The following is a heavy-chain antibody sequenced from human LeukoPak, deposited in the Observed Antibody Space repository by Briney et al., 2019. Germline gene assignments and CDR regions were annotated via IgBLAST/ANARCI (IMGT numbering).Heavy chain of an antibody. D-gene: IGHD2-21*02. J-gene: IGHJ6*02. CDR3: AKDIAPHIVVVTDSYGMDV. CDR2: ISWNSRNI. V-gene: IGHV3-9*01. Sequence: PGGSLRLSCAASGFTLEDYAIHWVRQAPGKGLEWVSGISWNSRNIDYADSVKGRFTISRDNAKNSLYLEMNNLRPEDTALYYCAKDIAPHIVVVTDSYGMDVWGQGTTVIVSS. CDR1: GFTLEDYA.